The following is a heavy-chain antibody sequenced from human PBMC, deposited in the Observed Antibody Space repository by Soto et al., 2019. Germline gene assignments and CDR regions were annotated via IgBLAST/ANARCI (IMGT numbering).Heavy chain of an antibody. V-gene: IGHV1-18*01. CDR1: GYTFTSYD. J-gene: IGHJ6*04. Sequence: ASVKVSCKASGYTFTSYDISWVLRAPGQGLEWMGRISTYNGDTNYPQSLQGRLTMTTDTSTATAYMELRSLGSDDTAVYYCVRDPYHVLMVNAPNLYGMDVWGKGTTVTVSS. CDR2: ISTYNGDT. D-gene: IGHD2-8*01. CDR3: VRDPYHVLMVNAPNLYGMDV.